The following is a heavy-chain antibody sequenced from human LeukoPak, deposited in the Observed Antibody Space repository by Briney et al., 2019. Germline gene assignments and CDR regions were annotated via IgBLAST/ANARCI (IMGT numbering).Heavy chain of an antibody. CDR3: AKEWGDCSNYSCPLGS. CDR1: GFTFTNNY. J-gene: IGHJ4*02. V-gene: IGHV3-66*02. CDR2: IYSAGSGGYT. D-gene: IGHD2-2*01. Sequence: GGSLRLSCAASGFTFTNNYMSWVRQAPGKGLEWVSVIYSAGSGGYTYYTDSVNGQFTICRDNSKNDLYHQMNSLKTEDTAVYYCAKEWGDCSNYSCPLGSWGQGTLVTVSA.